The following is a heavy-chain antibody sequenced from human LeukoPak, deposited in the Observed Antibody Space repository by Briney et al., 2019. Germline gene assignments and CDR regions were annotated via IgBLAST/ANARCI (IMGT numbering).Heavy chain of an antibody. Sequence: GASVKVSCKTSGYTFIDYYMHWVRQAPGQGLEWMGIINPSGGSTSYAQKFQGRVTLTRDTSTSTVYMELSSLRSEDTAVYYCARDYGGNDDFDYWGQGTLVTVSS. CDR2: INPSGGST. CDR1: GYTFIDYY. V-gene: IGHV1-46*01. J-gene: IGHJ4*02. CDR3: ARDYGGNDDFDY. D-gene: IGHD4-23*01.